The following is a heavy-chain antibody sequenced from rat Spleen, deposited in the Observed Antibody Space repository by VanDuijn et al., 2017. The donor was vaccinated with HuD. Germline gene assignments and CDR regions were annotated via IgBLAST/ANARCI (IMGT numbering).Heavy chain of an antibody. CDR3: SRPTADA. CDR2: ISTSGGST. Sequence: EVQLVESGGGLVQPGRSLKLSCAASGFTFSNYDMAWVRQAPTKGLEWVASISTSGGSTYYRDSVKGRFTVSRDNAKSTLYLQMDSLRSEDTATYYWSRPTADAWGQGASVTVSS. CDR1: GFTFSNYD. V-gene: IGHV5-25*01. J-gene: IGHJ4*01.